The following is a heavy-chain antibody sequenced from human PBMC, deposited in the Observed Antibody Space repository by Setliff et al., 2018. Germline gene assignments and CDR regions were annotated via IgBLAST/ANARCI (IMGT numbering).Heavy chain of an antibody. J-gene: IGHJ1*01. CDR3: ARVAYGLEYFQY. Sequence: ASVKVSCKASGYPFIGYFMHWVRQAPGQGLEWMGWINPKTGDTLYAPKFQGRVTMTRDRSSNTAYMDLSRLTSDDTAVYYCARVAYGLEYFQYWGQGTLGTSPQ. CDR1: GYPFIGYF. V-gene: IGHV1-2*02. CDR2: INPKTGDT. D-gene: IGHD4-17*01.